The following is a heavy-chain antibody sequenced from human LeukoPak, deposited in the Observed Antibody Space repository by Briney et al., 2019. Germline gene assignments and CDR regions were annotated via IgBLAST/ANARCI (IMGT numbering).Heavy chain of an antibody. CDR3: ARVSLYSGYDQNFDY. D-gene: IGHD5-12*01. CDR2: IYFSGNT. CDR1: GNSISTSKSY. Sequence: SDTLSLTCTVSGNSISTSKSYWGWIRQPPLKGLEWIGSIYFSGNTYYNASLKSRVTISVDTSKNQFSLKLSSVTAADTAVYYCARVSLYSGYDQNFDYWGQGTLVTVSS. V-gene: IGHV4-39*07. J-gene: IGHJ4*02.